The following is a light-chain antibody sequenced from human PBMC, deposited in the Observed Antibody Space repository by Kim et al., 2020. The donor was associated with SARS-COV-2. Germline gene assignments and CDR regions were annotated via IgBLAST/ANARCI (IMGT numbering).Light chain of an antibody. CDR2: DVN. CDR3: SSYSGTISWV. J-gene: IGLJ3*02. V-gene: IGLV2-14*03. CDR1: SSDVGGYNY. Sequence: QSALTQPASVSGSPGQSITISCTGTSSDVGGYNYVSWYQQHPGKAPKLIIYDVNKRPSGVSNRFSGSKSGNTASLTISGLQAEDEADYHCSSYSGTISWVFGGGTQLTVL.